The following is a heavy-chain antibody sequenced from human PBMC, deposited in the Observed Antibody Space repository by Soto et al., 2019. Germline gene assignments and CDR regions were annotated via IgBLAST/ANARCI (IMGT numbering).Heavy chain of an antibody. Sequence: GGSLRLSCAASGFTFSSYAMSWVRQAPGKGLEWVSAISGSGGSTYYADSVKGRFTISRDNSKNTLYLQMNSLRAEDTAVYYCAKDLWFGELSPATNWFDPWGQGTLVTVSS. J-gene: IGHJ5*02. D-gene: IGHD3-10*01. CDR3: AKDLWFGELSPATNWFDP. V-gene: IGHV3-23*01. CDR2: ISGSGGST. CDR1: GFTFSSYA.